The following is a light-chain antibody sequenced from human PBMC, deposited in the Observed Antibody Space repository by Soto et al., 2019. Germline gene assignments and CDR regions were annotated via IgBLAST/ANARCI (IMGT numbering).Light chain of an antibody. CDR3: QQYGSSLTWT. J-gene: IGKJ1*01. Sequence: EVVLTQSPGTVSLSPGERVTLSCRASQSVISNYLAWYQQRPGQAPRLLIYAASSRATGIPDRFSGSGSGTDFALSISSLEPAEFAVYYCQQYGSSLTWTFGQGTKVEMK. V-gene: IGKV3-20*01. CDR1: QSVISNY. CDR2: AAS.